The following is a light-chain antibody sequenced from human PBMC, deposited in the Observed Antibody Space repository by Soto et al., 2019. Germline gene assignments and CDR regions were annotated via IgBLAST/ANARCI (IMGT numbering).Light chain of an antibody. CDR2: AAS. V-gene: IGKV1-27*01. J-gene: IGKJ4*01. CDR3: QEYNSAPLT. Sequence: DIQMTQSPSSLSASLGDRVTITCRASQGIGVYLAWFQQKPGNAPKLLIYAASTLQSGVPSRFSGSGSGTDFTLTISSLQPEDVATYYCQEYNSAPLTFGGGTKVDIK. CDR1: QGIGVY.